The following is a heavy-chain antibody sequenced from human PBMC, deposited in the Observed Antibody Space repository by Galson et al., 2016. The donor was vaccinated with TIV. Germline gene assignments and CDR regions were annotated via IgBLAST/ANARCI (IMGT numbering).Heavy chain of an antibody. CDR1: GYTFTRYY. CDR3: ATYGSGRQASFDF. CDR2: IDPSGGST. Sequence: SVKVSCKASGYTFTRYYMHWMRQAPGQGLEWMGVIDPSGGSTTYAQKFQGRVTMTRDTSTGTVYMELSSLTSEDTAVYYCATYGSGRQASFDFWGQGTLVTVSS. V-gene: IGHV1-46*03. D-gene: IGHD3-10*01. J-gene: IGHJ4*02.